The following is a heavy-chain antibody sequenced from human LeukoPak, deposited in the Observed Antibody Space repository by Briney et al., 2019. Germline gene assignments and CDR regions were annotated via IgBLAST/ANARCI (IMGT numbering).Heavy chain of an antibody. J-gene: IGHJ3*02. CDR1: GYTFTGYY. CDR3: ARDLLITPGYSRILNAFDI. V-gene: IGHV1-69*05. D-gene: IGHD6-13*01. CDR2: IIPIFGTA. Sequence: ASVKVSCKASGYTFTGYYMHWVRQAPGQGLEWMGGIIPIFGTANYAQKFQGRVTITTDESTSTAYMELSSLRSEDTAVYYCARDLLITPGYSRILNAFDIWGQGTMVTVSS.